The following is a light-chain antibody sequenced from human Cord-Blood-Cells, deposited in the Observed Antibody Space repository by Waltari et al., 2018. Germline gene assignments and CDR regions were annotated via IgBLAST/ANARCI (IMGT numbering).Light chain of an antibody. Sequence: TQPSSLSASPGASASLTCTLRSGINVGTYRIYWYQQKPGSPPQYLLRYKSDSDKQQGSGVPSRFSGSKDASANAGILLISGLQSEDEADYYCMIWHSSAVVFGGGTKLTVL. CDR3: MIWHSSAVV. V-gene: IGLV5-45*02. J-gene: IGLJ2*01. CDR2: YKSDSDK. CDR1: SGINVGTYR.